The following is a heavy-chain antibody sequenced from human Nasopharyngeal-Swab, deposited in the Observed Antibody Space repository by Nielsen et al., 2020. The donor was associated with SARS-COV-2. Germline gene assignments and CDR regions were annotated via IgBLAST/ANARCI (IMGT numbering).Heavy chain of an antibody. V-gene: IGHV1-8*01. D-gene: IGHD3-22*01. J-gene: IGHJ4*02. CDR3: ARLGASSRMGTMIVVALYYFDY. Sequence: ASVKVACKASGYTCTSYDINWVRQATGQGLEGMGWMNPNSGNTGYAQKFQGRVTMTRNTSISTAYMELSSLRSEDTAVYYCARLGASSRMGTMIVVALYYFDYWRQGTLVTVSS. CDR2: MNPNSGNT. CDR1: GYTCTSYD.